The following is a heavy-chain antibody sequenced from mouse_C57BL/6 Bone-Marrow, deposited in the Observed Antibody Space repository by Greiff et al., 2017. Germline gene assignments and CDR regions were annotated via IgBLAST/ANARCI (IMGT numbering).Heavy chain of an antibody. CDR2: IDPSDSST. CDR1: GYTFTSYW. J-gene: IGHJ2*01. D-gene: IGHD1-1*01. Sequence: QVQLQQPGAELVMPGASVKLSCKASGYTFTSYWMHWVKQRPGQGLEWIGEIDPSDSSTNYNQKFKGKSTLTVDKSSSTAYMQLSSLTSEDSAVYYCARGDTTVVAPYYFDYWGQGTTLTVSS. V-gene: IGHV1-69*01. CDR3: ARGDTTVVAPYYFDY.